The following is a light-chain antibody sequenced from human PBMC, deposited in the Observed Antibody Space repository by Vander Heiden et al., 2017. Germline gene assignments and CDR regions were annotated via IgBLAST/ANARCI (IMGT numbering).Light chain of an antibody. CDR1: IMYVVAYNY. CDR3: CAYAGSTSYV. J-gene: IGLJ1*01. V-gene: IGLV2-11*01. Sequence: QSSLTHPRSVCVSPGHSLTISFTGTIMYVVAYNYLSWYHQHPATAPTFMIYDVSKRPKGVSDSFSDSKSGNTASLTISGRPDEDEADYYCCAYAGSTSYVCGCGTKVTVL. CDR2: DVS.